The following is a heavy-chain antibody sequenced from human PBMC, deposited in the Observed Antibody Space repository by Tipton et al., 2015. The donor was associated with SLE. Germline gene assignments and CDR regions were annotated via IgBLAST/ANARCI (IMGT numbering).Heavy chain of an antibody. V-gene: IGHV3-30*18. CDR2: VRNDGGWS. CDR1: GFTVRTNY. J-gene: IGHJ1*01. D-gene: IGHD4-17*01. CDR3: AKGGLDYGDYSGVYFQH. Sequence: SLRLSCAASGFTVRTNYMTWVRQAPGKGLEWVAVVRNDGGWSSHAASVKGRLTISRDNSKNTLYLQMNSLRADDTAVYYCAKGGLDYGDYSGVYFQHWGQGTLVTVSS.